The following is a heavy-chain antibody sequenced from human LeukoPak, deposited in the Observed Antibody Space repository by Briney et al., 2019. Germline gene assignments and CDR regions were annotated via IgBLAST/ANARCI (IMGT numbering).Heavy chain of an antibody. J-gene: IGHJ3*01. CDR1: GFTFSSYA. V-gene: IGHV3-23*01. CDR3: ANEGGSYTKGWN. CDR2: IVSTGETT. D-gene: IGHD1-26*01. Sequence: PGGSLRLSCAASGFTFSSYAMSWFRQAPGKGLEWVSSIVSTGETTYYADSVKGRFTISRDNSENTLYLRMSSLRVEDTAVYYCANEGGSYTKGWNWGQGTMVTVSS.